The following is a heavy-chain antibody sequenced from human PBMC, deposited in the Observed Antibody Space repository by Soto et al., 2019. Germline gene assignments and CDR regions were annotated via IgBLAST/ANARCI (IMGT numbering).Heavy chain of an antibody. J-gene: IGHJ4*02. D-gene: IGHD1-26*01. CDR3: ARGWELIHFYFDS. CDR2: INPNSGGT. CDR1: GYTFTGYY. Sequence: ASVKVSCKASGYTFTGYYMHWVRQAPGQGLEWMGWINPNSGGTNYAQKFQGRVTMTRDTSISTAYMELSRLRTDDSAVYYCARGWELIHFYFDSWGQVTLVTVSS. V-gene: IGHV1-2*02.